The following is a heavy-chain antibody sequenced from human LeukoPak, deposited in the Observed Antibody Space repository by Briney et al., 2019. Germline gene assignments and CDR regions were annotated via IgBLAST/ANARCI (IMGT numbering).Heavy chain of an antibody. CDR2: ISGRDDST. CDR1: GFTFSNSA. CDR3: AKWGDYDVLTGYYDSDY. V-gene: IGHV3-23*01. Sequence: GGSLRLSCAASGFTFSNSAMTWVRQVPGKGLEWVSAISGRDDSTYYADSVKGRFTISRDTSKNTLYLQMNSLRAEDTAVYYCAKWGDYDVLTGYYDSDYWGQGTLVTVSS. D-gene: IGHD3-9*01. J-gene: IGHJ4*02.